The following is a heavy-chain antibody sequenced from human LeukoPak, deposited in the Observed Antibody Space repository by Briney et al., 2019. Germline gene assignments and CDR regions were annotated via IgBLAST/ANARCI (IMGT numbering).Heavy chain of an antibody. CDR3: ARGGGYGGNSGAFDI. Sequence: PSETLSLTCAVHGGSFSGYYWSWIRQPPGKGLEWIGYIYYSGSTYYNPSLKSRVTISVDTSKNQFSLKLSSVTAADTAVYYCARGGGYGGNSGAFDIWGQGTMVTVSS. D-gene: IGHD4-17*01. CDR1: GGSFSGYY. V-gene: IGHV4-34*09. J-gene: IGHJ3*02. CDR2: IYYSGST.